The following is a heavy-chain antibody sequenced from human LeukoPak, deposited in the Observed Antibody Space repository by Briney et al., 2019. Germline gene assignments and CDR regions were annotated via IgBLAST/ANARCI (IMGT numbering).Heavy chain of an antibody. V-gene: IGHV3-7*01. CDR1: GFTFSSYW. CDR3: ARDPLAYYYDSSGYYFDY. Sequence: GGSLRLSCAASGFTFSSYWMSWVRQAPGKGLEWVANIKQDGSEKYYVDSVKGRFTISRDNGKNSLYLQMNSLRAEDTAVYYCARDPLAYYYDSSGYYFDYWGQGTLVTVSS. J-gene: IGHJ4*02. CDR2: IKQDGSEK. D-gene: IGHD3-22*01.